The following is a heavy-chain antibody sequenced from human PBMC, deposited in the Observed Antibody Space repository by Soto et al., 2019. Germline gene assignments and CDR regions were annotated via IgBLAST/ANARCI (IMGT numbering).Heavy chain of an antibody. Sequence: QVQLQESGPGLVKPSETLSLTCTVSGVSITPYFWSWIRQPAGKAPEWVGHIYASGRTTYNPSLKNRVTMFGSQTQVSLRLTYVTAADTAVYYCARHFDVDPSLDQYYFDLWGSGALVTVSS. D-gene: IGHD3-9*01. V-gene: IGHV4-4*07. CDR1: GVSITPYF. J-gene: IGHJ2*01. CDR2: IYASGRT. CDR3: ARHFDVDPSLDQYYFDL.